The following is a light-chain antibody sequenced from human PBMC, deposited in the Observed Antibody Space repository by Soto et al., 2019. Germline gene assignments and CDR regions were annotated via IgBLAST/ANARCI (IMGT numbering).Light chain of an antibody. J-gene: IGKJ1*01. V-gene: IGKV3D-15*01. Sequence: EIVMTQSPATLSVSPGERATLSCRASQSVSSNLAWYQQKPGQAPRLLIYGASTRATGIPARFSGGGSGTEFTLTISSLQSEDFAVYYCQQYHSAPWTFGQGTTLEI. CDR3: QQYHSAPWT. CDR1: QSVSSN. CDR2: GAS.